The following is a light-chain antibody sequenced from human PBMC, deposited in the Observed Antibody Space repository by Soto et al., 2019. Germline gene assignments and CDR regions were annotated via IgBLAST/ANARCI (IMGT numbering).Light chain of an antibody. V-gene: IGKV3-15*01. Sequence: EIVLTQSPATLSMSPGERATLSCRASQTITSGYLAWHQQKPGQAPRLLIYAASSRATGIPARFSGSGSGTEFTLTISSLQSEDFAVYYCQQYNNWPPGTFGQGTKVEIK. CDR2: AAS. CDR3: QQYNNWPPGT. CDR1: QTITSGY. J-gene: IGKJ1*01.